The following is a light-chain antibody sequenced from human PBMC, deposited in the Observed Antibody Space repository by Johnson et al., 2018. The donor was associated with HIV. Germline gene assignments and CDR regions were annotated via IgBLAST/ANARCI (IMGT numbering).Light chain of an antibody. CDR2: DTY. CDR3: GTWDSSLNAYV. V-gene: IGLV1-51*01. J-gene: IGLJ1*01. Sequence: QSVLTQPPSVSAAPGQKVTISCSGSSSNIGNNYVSWYQQLPRTAPKLLIYDTYKRPSGIPDRFSASKSGTSATLGITGLPTGDEADYYCGTWDSSLNAYVFGTGTKVTVL. CDR1: SSNIGNNY.